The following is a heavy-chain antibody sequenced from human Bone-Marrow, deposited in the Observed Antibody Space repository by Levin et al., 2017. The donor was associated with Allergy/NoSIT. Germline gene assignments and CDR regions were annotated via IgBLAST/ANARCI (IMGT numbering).Heavy chain of an antibody. CDR1: GFPFSRFA. CDR3: VKFDGQVKPSQYIDV. V-gene: IGHV3-30*03. Sequence: GGSLRLSCAASGFPFSRFAMHWVRQAPDKGLEWVAVISFDGGKKYFAEVVKGRFTISRDDSKSTVYLQMNSLRVEDTGVYYCVKFDGQVKPSQYIDVWGKGTTVTVSS. CDR2: ISFDGGKK. D-gene: IGHD3-9*01. J-gene: IGHJ6*04.